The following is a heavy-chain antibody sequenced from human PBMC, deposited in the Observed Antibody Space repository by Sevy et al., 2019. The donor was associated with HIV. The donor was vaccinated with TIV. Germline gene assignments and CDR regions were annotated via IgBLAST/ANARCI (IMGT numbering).Heavy chain of an antibody. V-gene: IGHV4-34*01. Sequence: SETLSLTCAVYGGSFSGYYWSWIRQPPGKGLEWIGEINHSGSTNYNPSLKSRVTISVDTSKNQFSLKLSSVTAADTAVYYCARASRRTSWYFDLWGRGTLVTVSS. CDR3: ARASRRTSWYFDL. CDR2: INHSGST. D-gene: IGHD2-2*01. J-gene: IGHJ2*01. CDR1: GGSFSGYY.